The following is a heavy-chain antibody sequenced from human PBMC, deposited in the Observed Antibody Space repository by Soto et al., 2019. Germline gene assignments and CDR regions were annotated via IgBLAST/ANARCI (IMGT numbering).Heavy chain of an antibody. CDR3: ARDAMTGDDIVVVPAAIQAGRDYYGMDV. CDR2: IMPIFGTA. V-gene: IGHV1-69*06. J-gene: IGHJ6*02. D-gene: IGHD2-2*02. CDR1: GGTFSSYA. Sequence: QVQLVQSGAEVKKPGSSVKVSCKASGGTFSSYAISWVRQAPGQGLEWMGGIMPIFGTADYAQKFQGRVTITADKSTSTAYMELSSLRSEDTAVYYCARDAMTGDDIVVVPAAIQAGRDYYGMDVWGQGTTVTVSS.